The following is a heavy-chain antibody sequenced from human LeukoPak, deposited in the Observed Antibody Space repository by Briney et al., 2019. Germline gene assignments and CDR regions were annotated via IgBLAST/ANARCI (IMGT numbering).Heavy chain of an antibody. Sequence: ASVKVSCKASGYTFTSYGISWVRQAPGQGLEWMGWISAYNGNTNYAQKLQGRVTMTTDTSTSTAYMELRSLRSDDTAVYYCARDFLTDYYYYYGMDVWGQGTTVTVSS. V-gene: IGHV1-18*01. D-gene: IGHD2/OR15-2a*01. CDR3: ARDFLTDYYYYYGMDV. CDR1: GYTFTSYG. CDR2: ISAYNGNT. J-gene: IGHJ6*02.